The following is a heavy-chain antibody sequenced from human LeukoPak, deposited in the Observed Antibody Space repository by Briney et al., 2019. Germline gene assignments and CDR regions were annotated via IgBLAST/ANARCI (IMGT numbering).Heavy chain of an antibody. CDR2: MNPNSGNT. V-gene: IGHV1-8*03. D-gene: IGHD2-8*01. J-gene: IGHJ6*03. CDR3: ARGIQYCTNGVCSLYYYMDV. CDR1: GYTFTSYD. Sequence: ASVKVSCKASGYTFTSYDINWVRQATGQGLEWMGWMNPNSGNTGYAQKFQGSITITRNTSISTAYMELSSLRSKDTAVYYCARGIQYCTNGVCSLYYYMDVWGKGTTVTVSS.